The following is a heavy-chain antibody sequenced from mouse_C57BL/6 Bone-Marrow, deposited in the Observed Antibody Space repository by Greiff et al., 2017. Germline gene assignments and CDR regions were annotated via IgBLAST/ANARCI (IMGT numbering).Heavy chain of an antibody. J-gene: IGHJ2*01. CDR1: GFNIKNTY. V-gene: IGHV14-3*01. D-gene: IGHD2-4*01. CDR3: ARRGIYCDYDYYFDY. CDR2: IDPANGNT. Sequence: EVQRVESVAELVRPGASVKLSCTASGFNIKNTYMHWVKQRPEQGLEWIGRIDPANGNTKYAPKFQGKATITGDTTSNTAYLQISSLTSEDTAIYYSARRGIYCDYDYYFDYWGQGTTLTVSA.